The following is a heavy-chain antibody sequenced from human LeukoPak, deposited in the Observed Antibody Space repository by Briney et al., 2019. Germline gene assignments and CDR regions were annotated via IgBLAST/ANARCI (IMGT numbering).Heavy chain of an antibody. Sequence: GGSLRLSCAASGFTFSSCAMTWVRQAPGKGLEWVASITGDGTRTYYTDSVKGRFTISRDNSKTTLYLQMNSLRADETAIYYCASRPRADMGPLDYWGQGTLVTVST. V-gene: IGHV3-23*01. CDR1: GFTFSSCA. D-gene: IGHD1-14*01. CDR3: ASRPRADMGPLDY. CDR2: ITGDGTRT. J-gene: IGHJ4*02.